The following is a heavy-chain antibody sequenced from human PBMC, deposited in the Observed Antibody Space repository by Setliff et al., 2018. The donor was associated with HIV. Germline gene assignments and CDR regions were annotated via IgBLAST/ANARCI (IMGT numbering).Heavy chain of an antibody. J-gene: IGHJ3*02. V-gene: IGHV1-18*01. CDR1: GYTFNSYG. Sequence: ASVKVSCKASGYTFNSYGISWVRQAPGQGLEWMGWNSPYNGNTKFGQKLQGRVTMTTDTSTSTGYMELRSLRSDDTAMYYCARRGSLFTMTTHPFDIWGQGTMVTVSS. D-gene: IGHD3-22*01. CDR2: NSPYNGNT. CDR3: ARRGSLFTMTTHPFDI.